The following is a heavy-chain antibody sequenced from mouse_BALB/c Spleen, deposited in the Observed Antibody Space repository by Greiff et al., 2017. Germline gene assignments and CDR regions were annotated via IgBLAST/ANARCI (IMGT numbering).Heavy chain of an antibody. V-gene: IGHV1S29*02. J-gene: IGHJ4*01. CDR2: IYPYNGGT. Sequence: VQLQQSGPELVKPGASVKISCKASGYTFTDYNMHWVKQSHGKSLEWIGYIYPYNGGTGYNQKFKSKATLTVDNSSSTAYMELRSLTSEDSAVYYCARGYDGCYSYAMDYWGQGTSVTVSS. CDR1: GYTFTDYN. CDR3: ARGYDGCYSYAMDY. D-gene: IGHD2-3*01.